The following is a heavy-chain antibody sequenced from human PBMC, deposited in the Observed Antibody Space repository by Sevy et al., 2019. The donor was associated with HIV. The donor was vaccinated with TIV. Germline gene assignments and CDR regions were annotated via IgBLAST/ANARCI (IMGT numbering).Heavy chain of an antibody. CDR1: GFTFSSYS. CDR3: ARAAYYYDSSGYYYVDY. V-gene: IGHV3-21*01. CDR2: ISSSSSYI. J-gene: IGHJ4*02. Sequence: GGSLRLSCAASGFTFSSYSMNWVRQAPGKGLEWVSSISSSSSYIYYADSVKGRFTISRDNAKNSLYLQMNSLRAEDTAVYSCARAAYYYDSSGYYYVDYWGQGTLVTVSS. D-gene: IGHD3-22*01.